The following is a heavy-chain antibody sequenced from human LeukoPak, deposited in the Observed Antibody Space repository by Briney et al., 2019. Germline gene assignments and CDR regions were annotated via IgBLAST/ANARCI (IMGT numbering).Heavy chain of an antibody. Sequence: GGSLRLSCGASGFTFSTHAMAWVRQAPGKGLDWVSAISGDGDTTYYADSVKGRFTISRDNSKNTLYLQMNSLRAEDTAVYYCAKDFYDYAGDYWGQGTLVTVSS. CDR2: ISGDGDTT. CDR3: AKDFYDYAGDY. CDR1: GFTFSTHA. D-gene: IGHD3-16*01. V-gene: IGHV3-23*01. J-gene: IGHJ4*02.